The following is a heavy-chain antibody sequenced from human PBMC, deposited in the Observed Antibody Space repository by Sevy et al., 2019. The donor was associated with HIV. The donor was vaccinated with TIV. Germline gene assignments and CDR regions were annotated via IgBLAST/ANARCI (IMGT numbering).Heavy chain of an antibody. V-gene: IGHV4-59*11. CDR3: ARLYDPRWGREFDP. J-gene: IGHJ5*02. Sequence: SETLSLTCTFSGGSISTHSWSWIRRPPGKGLEWIGYMYYSGSTNYNPSLKSRVTISMDASKNQFSLNLCSVTAADTAVYYCARLYDPRWGREFDPWGQGTLVTVSS. CDR1: GGSISTHS. CDR2: MYYSGST. D-gene: IGHD3-16*01.